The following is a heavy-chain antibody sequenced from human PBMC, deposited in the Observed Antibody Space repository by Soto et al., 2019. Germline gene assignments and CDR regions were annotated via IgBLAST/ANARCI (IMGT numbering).Heavy chain of an antibody. J-gene: IGHJ6*02. CDR3: AKDQGPTSGTSGNGLDV. V-gene: IGHV1-2*04. D-gene: IGHD2-15*01. CDR2: INPNTGGT. Sequence: ASVKVSCKASGYTFTGYCIQWVRQVPGQGFEWMGWINPNTGGTNYAQKFQGWVTMTRDTSISTAYMELNRLTSDDTAIYFCAKDQGPTSGTSGNGLDVWGQGTTVTVSS. CDR1: GYTFTGYC.